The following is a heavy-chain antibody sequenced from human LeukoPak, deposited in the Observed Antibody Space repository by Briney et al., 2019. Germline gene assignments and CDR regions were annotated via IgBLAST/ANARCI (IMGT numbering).Heavy chain of an antibody. CDR1: GGSISSGGYS. D-gene: IGHD3-22*01. CDR3: ARSPQYFYDTTGYFDY. V-gene: IGHV4-30-2*01. CDR2: IYHSGST. J-gene: IGHJ4*02. Sequence: SQTLSLTCAVSGGSISSGGYSWSWIRQPPGKGLEWIGYIYHSGSTYYNPSLKSQVTISVDRSKNQFSLKLSSVTAADTAVYYCARSPQYFYDTTGYFDYWGRGTLVTVSS.